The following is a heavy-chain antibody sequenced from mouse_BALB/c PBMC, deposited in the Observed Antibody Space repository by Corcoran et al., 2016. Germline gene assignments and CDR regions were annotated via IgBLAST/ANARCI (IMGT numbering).Heavy chain of an antibody. CDR1: GYTFTNYG. V-gene: IGHV9-3-1*01. Sequence: QIQLVQSGPELKKPGETVKISCKASGYTFTNYGMNWVKQTPGKGLKWMGWINTYTGEPTYADDFKGRFAFSLETSASTAYLQINNLKNEDTATYFCASNYFDYWGQGTTLTVSS. CDR3: ASNYFDY. J-gene: IGHJ2*01. CDR2: INTYTGEP.